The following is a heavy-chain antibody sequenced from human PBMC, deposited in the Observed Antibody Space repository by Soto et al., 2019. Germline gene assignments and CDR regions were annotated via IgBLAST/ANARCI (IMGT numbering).Heavy chain of an antibody. CDR2: ISSSSSYI. V-gene: IGHV3-21*01. D-gene: IGHD3-22*01. CDR1: GFTFSSYS. Sequence: PGGSLRLSCAASGFTFSSYSMNWVRQAPGKGLEWVSSISSSSSYIYYADSVKGRFTISRDNAKNSLYLQMNSLRAEDTAVYYCARVPVDTMIVVVIPYGMDVWGQGTTVTVSS. CDR3: ARVPVDTMIVVVIPYGMDV. J-gene: IGHJ6*02.